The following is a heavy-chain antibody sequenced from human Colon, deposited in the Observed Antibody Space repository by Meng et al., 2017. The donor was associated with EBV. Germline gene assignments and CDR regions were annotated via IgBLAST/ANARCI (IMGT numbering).Heavy chain of an antibody. D-gene: IGHD2-8*02. CDR2: IIHGGSP. J-gene: IGHJ4*02. CDR3: ARRPTGIDY. V-gene: IGHV4-34*12. CDR1: GGSLSGAY. Sequence: QVPLPQGGAGLLKPSGTLPLTAAVNGGSLSGAYWNWIRQPPGKGLEWIGEIIHGGSPSYNPSLKSRVTISIDTSKNQLSLMLSSVTAADTAVYYCARRPTGIDYWGQGTLVTVSS.